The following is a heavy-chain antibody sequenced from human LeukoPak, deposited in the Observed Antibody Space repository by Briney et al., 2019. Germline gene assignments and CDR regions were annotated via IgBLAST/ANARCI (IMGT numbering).Heavy chain of an antibody. CDR3: ARPGTTSAPGYYFDY. V-gene: IGHV4-39*01. CDR2: IYYSGST. Sequence: SETLSLTCTVSGGSISSSSYYWGWIRQPPGTGLEWIGSIYYSGSTYYNPSLKSRGTISVDTSKNQFSLKLSSVTAADTAVYYCARPGTTSAPGYYFDYWGQGTLVTVSS. D-gene: IGHD1-7*01. J-gene: IGHJ4*02. CDR1: GGSISSSSYY.